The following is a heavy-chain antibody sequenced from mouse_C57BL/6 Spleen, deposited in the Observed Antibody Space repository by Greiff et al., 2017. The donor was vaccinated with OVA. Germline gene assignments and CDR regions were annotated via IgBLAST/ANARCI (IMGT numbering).Heavy chain of an antibody. CDR1: GYAFTNYL. CDR3: ARGVLRRYYFDY. V-gene: IGHV1-54*01. Sequence: VQLQQSGAELVRPGTSVKVSCKASGYAFTNYLIEWVQQRPGQGLEWIGVINPGGGGTNYHDKFKGKATLPADKSSSTAYMQLSSLTSEDSAVNFCARGVLRRYYFDYWGEGTTLTVSS. D-gene: IGHD1-1*01. CDR2: INPGGGGT. J-gene: IGHJ2*01.